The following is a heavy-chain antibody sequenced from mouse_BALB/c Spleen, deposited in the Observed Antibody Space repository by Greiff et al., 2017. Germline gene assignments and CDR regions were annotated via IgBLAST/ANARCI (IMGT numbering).Heavy chain of an antibody. V-gene: IGHV5-4*02. D-gene: IGHD2-4*01. CDR1: GFTFTDYY. Sequence: VQLVESGGGLVKPGGSLKLSCAASGFTFTDYYMYWVRQTPEKRLEWVATISHGGSYTYYPDSLKGRFTITRDNAKNNLYLQMSSLKSEDTAMYYCARARYYDYEAWYFDDWGEGTTVTVSS. J-gene: IGHJ1*01. CDR3: ARARYYDYEAWYFDD. CDR2: ISHGGSYT.